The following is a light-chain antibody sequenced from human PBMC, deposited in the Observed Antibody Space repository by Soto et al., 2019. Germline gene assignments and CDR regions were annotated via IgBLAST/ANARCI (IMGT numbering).Light chain of an antibody. J-gene: IGKJ1*01. CDR2: DAS. V-gene: IGKV1-5*01. CDR1: QSISSW. Sequence: DIQITQFPSTLSSSVGDKVTITCRARQSISSWLAWYQQKPGKAPKLLIYDASSLESGVPSRFSGSGSGTEFTLTISSLQPDDFATYYCQKYNSYPWTSGQGTKV. CDR3: QKYNSYPWT.